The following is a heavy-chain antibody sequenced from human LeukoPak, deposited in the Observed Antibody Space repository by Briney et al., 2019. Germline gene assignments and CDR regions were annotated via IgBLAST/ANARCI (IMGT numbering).Heavy chain of an antibody. J-gene: IGHJ6*02. V-gene: IGHV1-69*13. CDR3: ARDPYGDYYYYYGMDV. CDR1: GGTFSSYA. Sequence: SVKVSCKASGGTFSSYAISWVRQAPGQGLEWMGGIFPIFGTANYAQKFQGRVTITADESTSTAYMELSSLRSEDTAVYYCARDPYGDYYYYYGMDVWGQGTTVTVSS. CDR2: IFPIFGTA. D-gene: IGHD4-17*01.